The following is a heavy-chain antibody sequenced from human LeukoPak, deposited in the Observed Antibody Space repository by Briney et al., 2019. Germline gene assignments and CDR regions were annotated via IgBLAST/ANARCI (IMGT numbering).Heavy chain of an antibody. CDR3: AKNDILTGPFDS. D-gene: IGHD3-9*01. V-gene: IGHV3-21*01. CDR1: GFTFSSYG. CDR2: ISSSSSYI. Sequence: PGGSLRLSCAASGFTFSSYGLNWVRQAPGKGLEWVSYISSSSSYIYYADSVKGRFTISRDNAKNSLYLQMNSLRAEDTAVYYCAKNDILTGPFDSWGQGTLVTVSS. J-gene: IGHJ4*02.